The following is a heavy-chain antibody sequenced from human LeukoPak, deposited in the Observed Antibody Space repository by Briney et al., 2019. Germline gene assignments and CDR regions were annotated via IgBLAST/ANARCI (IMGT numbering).Heavy chain of an antibody. CDR3: ARDAEGIVGAPRAYFDY. D-gene: IGHD1-26*01. CDR1: GFTFSSYG. CDR2: IWYDGSNK. J-gene: IGHJ4*02. V-gene: IGHV3-33*01. Sequence: GRSLRLSCAASGFTFSSYGMHWVRQAPGKGLEWVAVIWYDGSNKYYADSVKGRFTISRDNSKNTLYLQMNSLRAEDTAVYYCARDAEGIVGAPRAYFDYWGQGTLVTVSS.